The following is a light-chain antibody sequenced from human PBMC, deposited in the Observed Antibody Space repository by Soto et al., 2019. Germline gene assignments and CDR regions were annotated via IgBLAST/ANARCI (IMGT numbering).Light chain of an antibody. CDR2: GAS. J-gene: IGKJ1*01. CDR3: HQYDSWT. CDR1: QSLSSSY. Sequence: ENVLTQSPGTLSLSPGERATLSCRASQSLSSSYLAWYQQKPGQAPRLLIYGASSRATGIPDRFSGSGSGTDFTLTISRLEPEDFAVYYCHQYDSWTFGQGTKVDIK. V-gene: IGKV3-20*01.